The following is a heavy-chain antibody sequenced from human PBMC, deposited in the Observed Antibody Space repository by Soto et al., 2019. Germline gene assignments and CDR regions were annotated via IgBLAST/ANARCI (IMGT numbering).Heavy chain of an antibody. Sequence: SETLSLTCTVSGGSISSYYWSWIRQPPGKGLEWIGYIYYTGLSNSNPSLNSRVTMSVDTSKNQFSLKLSSVTAAVTAVYYCASHSSHWPFFDFWGQGTLVTVSS. D-gene: IGHD6-13*01. CDR3: ASHSSHWPFFDF. CDR1: GGSISSYY. J-gene: IGHJ4*02. CDR2: IYYTGLS. V-gene: IGHV4-59*01.